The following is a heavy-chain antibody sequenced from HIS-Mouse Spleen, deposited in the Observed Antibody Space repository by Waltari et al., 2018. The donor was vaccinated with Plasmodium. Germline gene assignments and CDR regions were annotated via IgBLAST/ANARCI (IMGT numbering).Heavy chain of an antibody. CDR3: ATPRVGGSYFDY. Sequence: EVQLVESGGGLVQPGGSLRLSCAASGFTVSSHYLSWVRQAPGKGLDWVSVIYSGGSTYYADSVKGRFTISRDNSKNTLYLQMNSLRAEDTAVYYCATPRVGGSYFDYWGQGTLVTVSS. CDR2: IYSGGST. D-gene: IGHD1-26*01. CDR1: GFTVSSHY. V-gene: IGHV3-66*01. J-gene: IGHJ4*02.